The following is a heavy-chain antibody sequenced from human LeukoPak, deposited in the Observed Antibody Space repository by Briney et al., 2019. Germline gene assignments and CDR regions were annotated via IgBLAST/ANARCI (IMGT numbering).Heavy chain of an antibody. D-gene: IGHD2-2*02. CDR2: IKQDVSEK. Sequence: GGSLRLSCAASGFTFSSYWMSWVRQAPGKGLEWVANIKQDVSEKYYVDSVKGRFTISRDNAKNSLYLQMNSLRAEDTAVYYCARVGVPAAIGYYYYYYMDVWGKGTTVTVSS. CDR1: GFTFSSYW. CDR3: ARVGVPAAIGYYYYYYMDV. J-gene: IGHJ6*03. V-gene: IGHV3-7*01.